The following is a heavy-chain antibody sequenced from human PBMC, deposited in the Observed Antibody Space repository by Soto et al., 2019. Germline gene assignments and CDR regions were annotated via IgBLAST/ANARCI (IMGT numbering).Heavy chain of an antibody. Sequence: GASVKVSCKASEGTFSSYAISWVRQAPGQGLEWMGGIIPIFGTANYAQKFQGRVTITADESTSTAYMELSSLRSEDTAVYYCARDYYDSSGYSGGPDYYYYGMDVWGQGTTVTVS. D-gene: IGHD3-22*01. CDR1: EGTFSSYA. CDR2: IIPIFGTA. J-gene: IGHJ6*02. CDR3: ARDYYDSSGYSGGPDYYYYGMDV. V-gene: IGHV1-69*13.